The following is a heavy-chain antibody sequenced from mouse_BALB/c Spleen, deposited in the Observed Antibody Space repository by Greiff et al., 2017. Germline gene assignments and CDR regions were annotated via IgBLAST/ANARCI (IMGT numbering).Heavy chain of an antibody. CDR1: GYAFTSYN. J-gene: IGHJ3*01. CDR3: ARSDYRYPWFAY. Sequence: EVQRVESGPELVKPGASVKVSCKASGYAFTSYNMYWVKQSHGKSLEWIGYIDPYNGGTSYNQKFKGKATLTVDKSSSTAYMHLNSLTSEDSAVYYCARSDYRYPWFAYWGQGTLVTVSA. V-gene: IGHV1S135*01. CDR2: IDPYNGGT. D-gene: IGHD2-14*01.